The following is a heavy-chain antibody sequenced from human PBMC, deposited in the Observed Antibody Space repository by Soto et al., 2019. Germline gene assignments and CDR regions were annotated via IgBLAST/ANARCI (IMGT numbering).Heavy chain of an antibody. CDR3: ARDNPIAAAVTWFDP. CDR1: GYTFTGYY. CDR2: INPNSGGT. J-gene: IGHJ5*02. V-gene: IGHV1-2*04. Sequence: ASVKVSCKASGYTFTGYYMHWVRQAPGQGLEWMGWINPNSGGTNYAQKFQGWVTMTRDTSISTAYMELSRLRSDDTAVYYCARDNPIAAAVTWFDPWGQGTLVTVSS. D-gene: IGHD6-13*01.